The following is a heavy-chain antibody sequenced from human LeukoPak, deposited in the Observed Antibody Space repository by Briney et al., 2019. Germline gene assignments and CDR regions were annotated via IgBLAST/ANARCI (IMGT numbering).Heavy chain of an antibody. CDR3: ARAQPYAILTGFDC. Sequence: SVKLTCNASGYTFTCYDMDWIPQAPGQGLEWMGWINPNSGGTNYAQKFQGRVTMTRDTSISTAYMELSRLRSDDTAVYYCARAQPYAILTGFDCWGQGTLVTVSS. V-gene: IGHV1-2*02. D-gene: IGHD3-9*01. CDR1: GYTFTCYD. CDR2: INPNSGGT. J-gene: IGHJ4*02.